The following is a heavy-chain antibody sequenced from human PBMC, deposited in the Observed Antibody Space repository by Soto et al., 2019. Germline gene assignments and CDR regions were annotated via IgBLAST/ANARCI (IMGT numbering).Heavy chain of an antibody. J-gene: IGHJ3*02. V-gene: IGHV3-23*01. CDR1: GFTFSSYA. CDR3: AKDRYYGSGSYVYDAFDI. CDR2: ISGSGGST. D-gene: IGHD3-10*01. Sequence: SLRLSCAASGFTFSSYAMSWVRQAPGKGLEWVSAISGSGGSTYYADSVKGRFTISRDNSKNTLYLQMNSLRAEDTAVYYCAKDRYYGSGSYVYDAFDIWGQGTMVTV.